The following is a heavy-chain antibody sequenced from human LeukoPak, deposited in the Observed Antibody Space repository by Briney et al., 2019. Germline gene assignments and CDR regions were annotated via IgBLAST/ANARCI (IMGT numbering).Heavy chain of an antibody. V-gene: IGHV4-38-2*02. CDR1: GYSISSGYY. CDR2: IYHSGST. CDR3: ARDGGVAPHNWFDP. J-gene: IGHJ5*02. D-gene: IGHD2-15*01. Sequence: SETLSLTCTVSGYSISSGYYWGWIRQPPGKGLEWIGSIYHSGSTYYNPSLKSRVTISVDTSKNQFSLKLSSVTAADTAVYYCARDGGVAPHNWFDPWDQGTLVTVSS.